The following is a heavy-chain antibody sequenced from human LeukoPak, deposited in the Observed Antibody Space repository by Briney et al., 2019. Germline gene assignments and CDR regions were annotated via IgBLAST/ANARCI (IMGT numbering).Heavy chain of an antibody. J-gene: IGHJ6*02. CDR3: AKDGQWHLRDYYYYYGMDV. V-gene: IGHV3-74*01. CDR1: GFTFSSYW. D-gene: IGHD6-19*01. Sequence: GGSLRLSCAASGFTFSSYWMHWVRQAPGKGLVGVSRINSDGSTTNYADSVKGRFTISRDNSKNTLYLQMNSLRAEDTAVYYCAKDGQWHLRDYYYYYGMDVWGQGTTVTVSS. CDR2: INSDGSTT.